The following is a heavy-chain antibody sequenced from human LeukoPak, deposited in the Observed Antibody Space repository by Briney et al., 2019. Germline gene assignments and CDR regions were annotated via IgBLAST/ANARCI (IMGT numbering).Heavy chain of an antibody. J-gene: IGHJ5*02. CDR2: IYYSGST. CDR3: AREQDGSGWGWLDP. CDR1: GGSISSYY. D-gene: IGHD3-22*01. V-gene: IGHV4-59*01. Sequence: SETLSLTCTVSGGSISSYYWSWIRQPPGKGLEWIGYIYYSGSTNYNPSLKSRVTISVDTSKNRFSLTLSSVTVADTAVYYCAREQDGSGWGWLDPWGQGTLVTVSS.